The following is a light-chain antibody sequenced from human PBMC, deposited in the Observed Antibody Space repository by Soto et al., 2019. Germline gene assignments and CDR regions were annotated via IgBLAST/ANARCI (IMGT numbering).Light chain of an antibody. CDR2: DAS. Sequence: DIQMTQSPSSLSASVGERVTITCQASQDISNYLNWYQQKPGKAPKLLIYDASNLETGVPSRFSGSGSGTDFTFTISSLQPEDIATYYCQQYDNLPPELTFGGGTKVDIK. V-gene: IGKV1-33*01. CDR1: QDISNY. J-gene: IGKJ4*01. CDR3: QQYDNLPPELT.